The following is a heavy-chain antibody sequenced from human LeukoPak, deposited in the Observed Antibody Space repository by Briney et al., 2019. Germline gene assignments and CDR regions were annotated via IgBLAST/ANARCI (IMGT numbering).Heavy chain of an antibody. Sequence: SETLSPTCTVSGVSVSNSNSFWGSSRQPPGKGLEWIGTISYTGRSYYNPSLKSRVTISVDTSRNQFSLRLNSVTAADTAVYYCVRHVGFSSGFDLWGQGTLVTVSS. CDR2: ISYTGRS. V-gene: IGHV4-39*01. J-gene: IGHJ4*02. D-gene: IGHD6-19*01. CDR1: GVSVSNSNSF. CDR3: VRHVGFSSGFDL.